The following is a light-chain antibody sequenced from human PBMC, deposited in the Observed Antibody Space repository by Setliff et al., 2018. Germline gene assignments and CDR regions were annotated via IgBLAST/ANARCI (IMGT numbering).Light chain of an antibody. CDR3: LSYTSETTHAL. CDR2: EVT. Sequence: QSVLAQPPSASGSPGQSVTISCTGTSNDVSGYNYVSWYQQHPGKAPQLMIYEVTKRPSGVSDRFSGSKSGNTASLTISGLQAEDEADYYCLSYTSETTHALFAGGTK. V-gene: IGLV2-14*03. CDR1: SNDVSGYNY. J-gene: IGLJ2*01.